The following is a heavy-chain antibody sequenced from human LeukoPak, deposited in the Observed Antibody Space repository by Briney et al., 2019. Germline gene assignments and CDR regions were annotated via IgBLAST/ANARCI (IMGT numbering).Heavy chain of an antibody. Sequence: PSETLSLTCTVSGGSISSSSYYWGWIRQPPGKGLEWIGSIYYSGSTYYNPSLKSRVTISVDTSKNQFSLKLSSVTAADTAVYYCARVRGWTPRYYFDYWGQGTLVTVSS. CDR1: GGSISSSSYY. J-gene: IGHJ4*02. V-gene: IGHV4-39*01. CDR2: IYYSGST. CDR3: ARVRGWTPRYYFDY. D-gene: IGHD6-19*01.